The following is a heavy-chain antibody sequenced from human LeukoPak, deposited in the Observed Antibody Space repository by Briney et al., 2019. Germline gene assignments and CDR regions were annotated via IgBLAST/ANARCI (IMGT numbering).Heavy chain of an antibody. J-gene: IGHJ4*02. CDR2: ITWNGGSS. D-gene: IGHD3-10*01. V-gene: IGHV3-20*04. CDR1: GFTFEDYG. CDR3: ARGFYGSGGYYPYYFDY. Sequence: GGSLRLSCAASGFTFEDYGMSWVRQAPGKGLEWVSGITWNGGSSSYTDSVQGRFTISRDNANNSLYLQMNSLRAEDTALYYCARGFYGSGGYYPYYFDYWGQGALVTVS.